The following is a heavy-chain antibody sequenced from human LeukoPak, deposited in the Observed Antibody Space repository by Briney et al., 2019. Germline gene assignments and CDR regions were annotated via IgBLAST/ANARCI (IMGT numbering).Heavy chain of an antibody. J-gene: IGHJ6*02. V-gene: IGHV1-69*13. CDR1: GGTFSSYA. CDR3: ARVLRFLEWPPYYYYYYGMDV. D-gene: IGHD3-3*01. Sequence: SVKVSCKASGGTFSSYAISWVRQPPGQGLEWMGGIIPIFGTANYAQKFQGRVTITADESTSTAYMELSSLRSADTAVYYCARVLRFLEWPPYYYYYYGMDVWGQGTTVTVSS. CDR2: IIPIFGTA.